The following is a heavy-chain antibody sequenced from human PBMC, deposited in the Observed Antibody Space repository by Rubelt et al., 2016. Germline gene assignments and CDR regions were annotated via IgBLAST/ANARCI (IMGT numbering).Heavy chain of an antibody. CDR1: GFTFSSYA. CDR3: AKGFTPVTVYSSSWYYFDY. V-gene: IGHV3-23*04. Sequence: EVQLVESGGGLVQPGGSLRLSCAASGFTFSSYAMSWVRQAPGKGLEWVSAISGSGGSTYYADSVKGRFTISRDNSKNTLDLQMNSLRAEDTAVYYCAKGFTPVTVYSSSWYYFDYWGQGTLVTVSS. D-gene: IGHD6-13*01. CDR2: ISGSGGST. J-gene: IGHJ4*02.